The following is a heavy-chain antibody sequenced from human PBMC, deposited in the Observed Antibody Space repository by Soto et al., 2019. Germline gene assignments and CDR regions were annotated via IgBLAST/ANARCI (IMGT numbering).Heavy chain of an antibody. Sequence: GESLKISCKGSGYSFTSYWIGWVRQMPGKGLEWMGIIYPGDSDTRYSPSFQGQVTISADKSISTTYLQWSSLKASDTATYYCARKYSSGYYYYGMDVWGQGTTVTVSS. J-gene: IGHJ6*02. D-gene: IGHD6-19*01. V-gene: IGHV5-51*01. CDR2: IYPGDSDT. CDR3: ARKYSSGYYYYGMDV. CDR1: GYSFTSYW.